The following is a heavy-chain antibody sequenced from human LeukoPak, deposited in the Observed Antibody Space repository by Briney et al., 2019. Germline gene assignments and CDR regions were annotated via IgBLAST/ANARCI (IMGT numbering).Heavy chain of an antibody. Sequence: PGGSLRLSCAASGFTFDEYGMSWVRQAPGKGLEWVSAINWNGGRTGYADSVKGRFTISRDNAKNSLYLQMNSLRAEDTALYHCARGGGYDSYYYYGLDVWGQGTTVTVSS. J-gene: IGHJ6*02. CDR3: ARGGGYDSYYYYGLDV. CDR1: GFTFDEYG. CDR2: INWNGGRT. D-gene: IGHD5-12*01. V-gene: IGHV3-20*01.